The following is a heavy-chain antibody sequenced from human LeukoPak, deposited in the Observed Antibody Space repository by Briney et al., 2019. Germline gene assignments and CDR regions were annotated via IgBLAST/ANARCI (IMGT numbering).Heavy chain of an antibody. D-gene: IGHD4-11*01. V-gene: IGHV4-34*01. CDR1: GGSFSGYY. Sequence: SETLSLTCAFYGGSFSGYYCSWLRHPPGKGLEWIGEINHSGSTNYNPSLTSRATISVDTSKNQFSLKLSSVTAADTAVYYCARQTNSNSDYWGQGTLVTVSS. J-gene: IGHJ4*02. CDR2: INHSGST. CDR3: ARQTNSNSDY.